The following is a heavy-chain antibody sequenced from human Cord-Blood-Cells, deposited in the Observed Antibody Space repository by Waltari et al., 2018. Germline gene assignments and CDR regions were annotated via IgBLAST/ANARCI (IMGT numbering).Heavy chain of an antibody. CDR1: GFTFSSYE. V-gene: IGHV3-48*03. Sequence: EVQLVESGGGLVQPGGSLRLSCAASGFTFSSYEMNWVRQAPGKGLGWVSYISSSGSTIYYADSVKGRFTISRDNAKNSLYLQMNSLSAEDTAVYYCARVSAAAGDAFDIWGQGTMVTVSS. CDR3: ARVSAAAGDAFDI. J-gene: IGHJ3*02. D-gene: IGHD6-13*01. CDR2: ISSSGSTI.